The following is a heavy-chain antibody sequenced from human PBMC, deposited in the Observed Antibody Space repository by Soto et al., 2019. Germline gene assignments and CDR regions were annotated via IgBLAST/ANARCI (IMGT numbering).Heavy chain of an antibody. CDR2: ISYDGSNK. D-gene: IGHD2-8*02. Sequence: GGSLRLSCAASGFTFSSYGMHWVRQAPGKGLEWVAAISYDGSNKYYADSVKGRFTISRDNSKNTLYLQMNSLRTEDTVVYYCAREPWGGVNRGDYYYYYTDVWGKGTTVTVSS. J-gene: IGHJ6*03. V-gene: IGHV3-30*03. CDR1: GFTFSSYG. CDR3: AREPWGGVNRGDYYYYYTDV.